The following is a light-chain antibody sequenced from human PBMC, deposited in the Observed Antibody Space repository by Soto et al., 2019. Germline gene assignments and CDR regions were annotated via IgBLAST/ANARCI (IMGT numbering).Light chain of an antibody. V-gene: IGLV2-14*03. CDR1: VSDVGGYDS. Sequence: QSALTQPASVSGSPGQSITISCTGTVSDVGGYDSVSWYQQHPGRAPKLIIYGVNNRPSGVSNRFSASKSADTASLTISGLQAEDEANYYCCSYTTSTTYVFGTGTKVTV. CDR3: CSYTTSTTYV. CDR2: GVN. J-gene: IGLJ1*01.